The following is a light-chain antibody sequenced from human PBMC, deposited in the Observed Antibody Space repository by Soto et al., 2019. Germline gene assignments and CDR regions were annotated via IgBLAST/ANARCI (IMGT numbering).Light chain of an antibody. J-gene: IGLJ3*02. V-gene: IGLV1-40*01. CDR3: QSYDSSLSGWV. CDR1: SSNIGAGYD. CDR2: GNS. Sequence: QSVLTQPPSVSGAPGQRVTISCTGSSSNIGAGYDVHWYQQLPGTAPKLLIYGNSNRPSGVPDRFSGSKSGTSASLAITGLQAEDEGGYYCQSYDSSLSGWVLGGGTKVTVL.